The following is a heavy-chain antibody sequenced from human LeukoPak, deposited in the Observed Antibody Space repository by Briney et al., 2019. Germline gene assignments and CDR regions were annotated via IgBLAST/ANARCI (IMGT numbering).Heavy chain of an antibody. CDR2: FDPEDGET. J-gene: IGHJ4*02. CDR3: ATGNMVRGVIIGAVFDY. Sequence: ASVKVSCKASGYTLTELSMHWVRQAPGKGLEWMGGFDPEDGETIYAQKFQGRVTMTEDTSTDTAYMELSSLRSEDTAVYYCATGNMVRGVIIGAVFDYWGQGTLVTVSS. CDR1: GYTLTELS. D-gene: IGHD3-10*01. V-gene: IGHV1-24*01.